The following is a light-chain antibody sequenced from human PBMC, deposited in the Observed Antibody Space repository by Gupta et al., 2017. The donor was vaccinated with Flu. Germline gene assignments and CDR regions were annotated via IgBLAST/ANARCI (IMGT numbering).Light chain of an antibody. J-gene: IGKJ2*01. Sequence: LAQSPGTLSVSPGERVTLSCRAAEHIYNNFLVWYQQRPGQAPRVVIYGTSSRAPGIPDRFSGGGSGTDFTLTIDRLEPEECAWYYCHQEKNSPYTFGQGTKLEI. CDR1: EHIYNNF. CDR2: GTS. CDR3: HQEKNSPYT. V-gene: IGKV3-20*01.